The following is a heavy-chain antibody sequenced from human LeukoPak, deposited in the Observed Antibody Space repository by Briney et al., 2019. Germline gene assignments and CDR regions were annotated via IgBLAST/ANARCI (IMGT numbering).Heavy chain of an antibody. D-gene: IGHD3-10*01. CDR1: GFTFSSFW. CDR3: AKVGDPTYYYGSGSYCDY. V-gene: IGHV3-23*01. J-gene: IGHJ4*02. Sequence: GGFLRLSCAASGFTFSSFWMTWVRQAPGKGLEWVSAISGGADSTYYADSVKGRFTISRDNSKNTLNLQMNSLRAEDTAVYYCAKVGDPTYYYGSGSYCDYWGQGTLVTVSS. CDR2: ISGGADST.